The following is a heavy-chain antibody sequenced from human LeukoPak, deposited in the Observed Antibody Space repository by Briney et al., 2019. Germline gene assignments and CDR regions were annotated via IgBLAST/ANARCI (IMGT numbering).Heavy chain of an antibody. V-gene: IGHV4-59*08. CDR3: ARRVGTTQPFDY. Sequence: SETLSLTCTVSGRSISIYYARWVRHPPGRGLEWVGYINCSGSTNYNPSLKSRVTISVDTSKNQLSLKLSSVTAADTAVYYCARRVGTTQPFDYWGQGTLVTVSS. CDR2: INCSGST. CDR1: GRSISIYY. D-gene: IGHD1-1*01. J-gene: IGHJ4*02.